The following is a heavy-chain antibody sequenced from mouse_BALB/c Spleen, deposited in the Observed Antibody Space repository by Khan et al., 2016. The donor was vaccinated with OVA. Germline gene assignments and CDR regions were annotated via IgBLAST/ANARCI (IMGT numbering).Heavy chain of an antibody. CDR2: INTHSGVP. CDR3: EGGGAAYYRNGGDAMEY. Sequence: IQLVQSGPELKKPGETVRISCKASGYTFTTAGIQWVQKMPGKGLKWIGWINTHSGVPKYAEDFKGRFAFSLEISVNTAYLQITNLKNEDTATYFGEGGGAAYYRNGGDAMEYWGQGTSVTVSA. D-gene: IGHD2-5*01. J-gene: IGHJ4*01. V-gene: IGHV9-4*02. CDR1: GYTFTTAG.